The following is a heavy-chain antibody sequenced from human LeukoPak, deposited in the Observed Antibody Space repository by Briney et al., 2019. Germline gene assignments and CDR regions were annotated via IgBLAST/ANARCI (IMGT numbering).Heavy chain of an antibody. Sequence: PSETLSLTCTVSGDSINSFFWSWVRQPPGKGLEWIGTLFDSGKTNYNPSLKSRVTISADTSKNQFSLKLTSVTAADTAVYFCARGSRYFDFWGRGTVVTVSS. CDR3: ARGSRYFDF. V-gene: IGHV4-59*01. D-gene: IGHD6-19*01. CDR1: GDSINSFF. CDR2: LFDSGKT. J-gene: IGHJ2*01.